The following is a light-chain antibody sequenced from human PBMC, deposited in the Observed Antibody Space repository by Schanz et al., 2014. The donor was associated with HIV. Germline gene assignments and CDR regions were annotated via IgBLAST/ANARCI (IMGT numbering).Light chain of an antibody. CDR3: SSYTSTNTLWV. V-gene: IGLV2-14*03. CDR2: DVS. CDR1: SRDIGGYNY. J-gene: IGLJ3*02. Sequence: QSALTQPASVSGSPGQSITISCTGTSRDIGGYNYVSWYQQPPGKAPKLMIYDVSNRPSGVSNRFSGSKSGNTASLTISGLQAEDEADYYCSSYTSTNTLWVFGGGTKLTVL.